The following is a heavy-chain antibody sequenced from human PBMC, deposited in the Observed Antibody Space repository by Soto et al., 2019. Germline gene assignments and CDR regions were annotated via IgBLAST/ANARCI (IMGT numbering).Heavy chain of an antibody. J-gene: IGHJ6*02. D-gene: IGHD3-3*02. Sequence: QVQLVQSGAEVKKPGSSVTVSCKASGGTFGNSAISWVRQAPGQGLEWMGGIIPMFPTPDYAQKFQGRVTSTTDESTSTVYMELTSLRSEDTAVYYCARDKDRQQLGGNYYYGIDVWGQGTTVTVSS. CDR2: IIPMFPTP. CDR1: GGTFGNSA. CDR3: ARDKDRQQLGGNYYYGIDV. V-gene: IGHV1-69*05.